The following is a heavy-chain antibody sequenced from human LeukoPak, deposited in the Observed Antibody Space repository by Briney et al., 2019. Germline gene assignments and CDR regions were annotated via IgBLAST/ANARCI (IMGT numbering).Heavy chain of an antibody. Sequence: GGPLRLSCAASGFTLSSYAMHCVRQAPGKGLEWVAVISDDGSNKYYADSVKGRFTISRDNSKNTLYLQMNSLRAEDTAVYYCARDQLLWFGEFTKFDYWGQGTLVTVSS. V-gene: IGHV3-30-3*01. CDR2: ISDDGSNK. D-gene: IGHD3-10*01. J-gene: IGHJ4*02. CDR1: GFTLSSYA. CDR3: ARDQLLWFGEFTKFDY.